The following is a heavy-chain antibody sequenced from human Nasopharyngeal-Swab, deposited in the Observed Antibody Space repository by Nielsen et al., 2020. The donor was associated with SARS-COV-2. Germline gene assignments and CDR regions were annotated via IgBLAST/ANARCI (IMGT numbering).Heavy chain of an antibody. CDR3: AREGGSIRYVDWSQGQGMDV. V-gene: IGHV1-3*01. D-gene: IGHD3-9*01. J-gene: IGHJ6*02. CDR1: GYTFTNCA. CDR2: INVGNGNT. Sequence: ASVKVSCKASGYTFTNCAIHWVRQAPGQRLEWMGWINVGNGNTKYSQKFQGRVTITRDTSASTAYMEVSSLRSEDTAVYYCAREGGSIRYVDWSQGQGMDVWGQGTTVTVSS.